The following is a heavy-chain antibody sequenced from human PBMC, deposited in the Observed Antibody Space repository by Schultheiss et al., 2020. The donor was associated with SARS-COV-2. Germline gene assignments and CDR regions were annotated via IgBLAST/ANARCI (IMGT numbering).Heavy chain of an antibody. Sequence: ASVKVSCKASGYTFTSYYMHWVRQAPGQGLEWMGIINPSGGSTSYAQKFQGRVTITADESTSTAYMELSSLRSEDTAVYYCARAWQQLAGGDYYYGMDVWGQGTTVTVSS. CDR3: ARAWQQLAGGDYYYGMDV. J-gene: IGHJ6*02. D-gene: IGHD6-13*01. CDR2: INPSGGST. CDR1: GYTFTSYY. V-gene: IGHV1-46*01.